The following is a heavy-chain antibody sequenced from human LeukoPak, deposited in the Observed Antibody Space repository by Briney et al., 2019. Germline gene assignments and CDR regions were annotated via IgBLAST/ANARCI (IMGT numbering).Heavy chain of an antibody. D-gene: IGHD4-17*01. V-gene: IGHV3-30-3*01. CDR2: ISYDGSNK. J-gene: IGHJ4*02. CDR3: ARDQSDYGGKSGAY. CDR1: GFTFSSYA. Sequence: PGRSLRLSCAASGFTFSSYAIHWVRQAPGKGLEWVAVISYDGSNKYYADSVKGRFTISRDNSKNTLYLQMNSLRAGDTAVYHCARDQSDYGGKSGAYWGQGTPVTVSS.